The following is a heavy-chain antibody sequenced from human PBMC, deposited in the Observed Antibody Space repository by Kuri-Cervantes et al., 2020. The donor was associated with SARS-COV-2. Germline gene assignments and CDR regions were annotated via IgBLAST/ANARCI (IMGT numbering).Heavy chain of an antibody. D-gene: IGHD2-21*01. CDR2: IRYDGSNK. Sequence: GGSLRLSCAASGFTFSSYGMHWVRQAPGKGLEWVAFIRYDGSNKYYADSVKGRFTISRDNSKNTLYLQMNSLRAEDTAVYYCARVPEHTHHRFRLKNWYFDLCGRATL. CDR1: GFTFSSYG. J-gene: IGHJ2*01. V-gene: IGHV3-30*02. CDR3: ARVPEHTHHRFRLKNWYFDL.